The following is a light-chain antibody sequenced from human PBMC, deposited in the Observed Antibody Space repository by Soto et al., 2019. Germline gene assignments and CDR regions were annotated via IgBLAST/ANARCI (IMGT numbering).Light chain of an antibody. J-gene: IGKJ3*01. CDR1: QSVSTW. CDR2: KAS. Sequence: DIQMTQSPSTLSASVGDRVIITCRTSQSVSTWLAWYQQKPGKAPKLLIYKASSLESGVPSRFSGSGSGTEFTLTISSLQPDDFATYYCQQYNSYSLFGPGTKVDIK. V-gene: IGKV1-5*03. CDR3: QQYNSYSL.